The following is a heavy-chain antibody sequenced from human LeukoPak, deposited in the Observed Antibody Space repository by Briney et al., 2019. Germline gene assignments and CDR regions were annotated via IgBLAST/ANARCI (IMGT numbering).Heavy chain of an antibody. V-gene: IGHV3-74*01. CDR2: INSDGSIT. CDR3: ARRAGDYSHPYDY. J-gene: IGHJ4*02. D-gene: IGHD3-22*01. CDR1: GFTFSGSA. Sequence: GGSLRLSCAASGFTFSGSALHWVRQAPGKGLVWVSRINSDGSITSYADSVKGRFTISRDNSKNTLYLQMNSLRAEDTAVYYCARRAGDYSHPYDYWGQGTLVTVSS.